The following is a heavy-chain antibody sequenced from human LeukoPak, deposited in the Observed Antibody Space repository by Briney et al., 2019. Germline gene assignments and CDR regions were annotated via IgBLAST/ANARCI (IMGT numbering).Heavy chain of an antibody. V-gene: IGHV4-4*07. CDR2: IYTSGST. J-gene: IGHJ4*02. Sequence: SETLSLTCTVSGGSISSYYWSWIRQPAGKGLEWIGRIYTSGSTNYNPSLKSRVTISVDKSKNQFSLKLSSVTAADTAVYYCAREKVSYQLTPYYFDYWGKGTLVTVSS. D-gene: IGHD2-2*01. CDR1: GGSISSYY. CDR3: AREKVSYQLTPYYFDY.